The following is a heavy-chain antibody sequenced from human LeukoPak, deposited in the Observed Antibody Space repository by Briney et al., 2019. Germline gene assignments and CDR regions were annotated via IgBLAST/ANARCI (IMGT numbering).Heavy chain of an antibody. J-gene: IGHJ3*01. V-gene: IGHV3-20*04. CDR2: INWNGGST. Sequence: GGSLRLSCAASGFTVSSNYMNWVRQPPGKGLEWVCNINWNGGSTSYADSLKGRLTISRDNAKSSLYLQMNSLRAEDTAMYFCARRMPGDAFDVWGQGTMVTVSS. D-gene: IGHD2-2*01. CDR1: GFTVSSNY. CDR3: ARRMPGDAFDV.